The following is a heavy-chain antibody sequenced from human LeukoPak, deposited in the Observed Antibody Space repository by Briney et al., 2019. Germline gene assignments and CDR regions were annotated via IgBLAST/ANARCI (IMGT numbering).Heavy chain of an antibody. CDR2: IYYSGST. J-gene: IGHJ4*02. CDR1: GGSISCSSYY. Sequence: SETLSLTCTVSGGSISCSSYYWGWIRQPPGKGLEWIGSIYYSGSTYYNPSLKSRVTISVDTSKNQFSLKLSSVTAADTAVYYCARSYYYDSSGVDYWGQGTLVTVSS. V-gene: IGHV4-39*07. CDR3: ARSYYYDSSGVDY. D-gene: IGHD3-22*01.